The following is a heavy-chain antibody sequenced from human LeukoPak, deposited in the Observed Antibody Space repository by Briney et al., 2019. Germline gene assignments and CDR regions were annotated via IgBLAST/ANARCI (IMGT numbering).Heavy chain of an antibody. CDR2: ISGSGGST. CDR1: GFTFSSYA. V-gene: IGHV3-23*01. Sequence: GSLRLSCAASGFTFSSYAMSWVRQAPGKGLEWVSAISGSGGSTYYADSVKGRFTISRDNSKNTLYLQMNSLRAEDTAVYYCATALDYYDSSGYYSDYWGQGTLVTVSS. J-gene: IGHJ4*02. D-gene: IGHD3-22*01. CDR3: ATALDYYDSSGYYSDY.